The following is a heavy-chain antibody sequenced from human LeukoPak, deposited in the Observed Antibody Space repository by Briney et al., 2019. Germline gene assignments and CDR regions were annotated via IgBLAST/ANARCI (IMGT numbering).Heavy chain of an antibody. D-gene: IGHD5-12*01. V-gene: IGHV4-59*01. CDR1: GASIRSSY. CDR2: ISYTGST. CDR3: ARGGIRGYSAFDNLDF. Sequence: SETLSLTCTVSGASIRSSYWSWIRQPPGKGLEWIGYISYTGSTNYNPSLKSRVSLSVDTSKNQFSLELSSVTAADTAFYYCARGGIRGYSAFDNLDFWGLGTHVTVSS. J-gene: IGHJ4*02.